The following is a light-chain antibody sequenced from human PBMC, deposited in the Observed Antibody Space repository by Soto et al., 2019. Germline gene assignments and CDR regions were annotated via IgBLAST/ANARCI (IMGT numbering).Light chain of an antibody. CDR1: QSVFSS. CDR3: QQYHSWPA. V-gene: IGKV3-15*01. CDR2: GSA. Sequence: EIVMTRSPPTLSLSPGERATLPSRASQSVFSSLAWYQQRPGQAPRLLIYGSATRATGIPDRFSGSGSGTEFTLTISXLQSEDSAVYYCQQYHSWPAFGQGTKVDIK. J-gene: IGKJ1*01.